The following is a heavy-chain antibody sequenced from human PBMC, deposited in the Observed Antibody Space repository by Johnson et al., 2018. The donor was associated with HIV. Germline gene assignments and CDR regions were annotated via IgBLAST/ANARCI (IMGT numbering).Heavy chain of an antibody. J-gene: IGHJ3*01. Sequence: VQLVESGGGVVQPGRSLRLSCVASGFTFSSYAMHWVRQAPGKGLEWVSGISWNSGSIGYVDSVKGRFTISRDNAKNSLHLQMSSLRAEDTALYYCAKGATRYKTDGSKHDGAFDVWGQGTMVTVSS. CDR1: GFTFSSYA. CDR3: AKGATRYKTDGSKHDGAFDV. V-gene: IGHV3-9*01. CDR2: ISWNSGSI. D-gene: IGHD1-26*01.